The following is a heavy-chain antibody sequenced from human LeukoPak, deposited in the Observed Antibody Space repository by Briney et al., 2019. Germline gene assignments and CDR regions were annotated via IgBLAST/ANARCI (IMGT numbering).Heavy chain of an antibody. CDR2: INHSGST. J-gene: IGHJ4*02. D-gene: IGHD3-22*01. CDR3: AKTSPMIVGVGHY. Sequence: SETLSLTCAVYGGSFSGYYWSWIRQPPGKGLEWIGEINHSGSTNYNPSLKSRVTISVDTSKNQFSLKLSSVTAADTAVYYCAKTSPMIVGVGHYWGQGTLVTVSS. V-gene: IGHV4-34*01. CDR1: GGSFSGYY.